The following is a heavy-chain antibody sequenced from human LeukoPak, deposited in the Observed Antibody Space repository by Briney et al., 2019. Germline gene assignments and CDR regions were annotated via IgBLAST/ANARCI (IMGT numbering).Heavy chain of an antibody. CDR1: GFTFSSYA. CDR2: ISGSGGST. V-gene: IGHV3-23*01. J-gene: IGHJ4*02. D-gene: IGHD2-2*01. CDR3: AKVAAGYCSSTSCYPDY. Sequence: PGGSLRLSCAASGFTFSSYAMSWVRQAPGKGLEWVSAISGSGGSTYYADSVKGRFTISRDNSKNTLYLQMNSLRAEDTAVYYCAKVAAGYCSSTSCYPDYWGQGTLVTVSS.